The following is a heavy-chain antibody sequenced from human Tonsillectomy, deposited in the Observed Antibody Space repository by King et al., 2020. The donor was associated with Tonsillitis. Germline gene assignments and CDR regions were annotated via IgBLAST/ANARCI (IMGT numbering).Heavy chain of an antibody. J-gene: IGHJ4*02. D-gene: IGHD3-10*01. CDR2: IREDGSEN. CDR1: GFTFNRCW. CDR3: AVGFGAGSPYYFGT. V-gene: IGHV3-7*01. Sequence: VQLVESGGGLVQPGGSLRLSCAASGFTFNRCWMNWVRQAPGKGLEWVANIREDGSENYYLDSVKGRFTISRDNAKNSLYLQMNSLRAEDTALYYCAVGFGAGSPYYFGTWGQGTLVTVSS.